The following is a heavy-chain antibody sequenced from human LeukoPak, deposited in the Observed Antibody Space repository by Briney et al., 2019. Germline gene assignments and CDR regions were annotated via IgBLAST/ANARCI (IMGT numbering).Heavy chain of an antibody. J-gene: IGHJ6*02. V-gene: IGHV1-8*01. Sequence: GASVKVSCKASGYTFTSYDINWVRQATGQGLEWMGWMNPNSGNTGYAQKFQGRVTMTRNTSISTAYMELSSLRSEDTAVYYCARLYYDSSGYYLLYYYYYGMDVWGQGTTVIVSS. CDR2: MNPNSGNT. D-gene: IGHD3-22*01. CDR1: GYTFTSYD. CDR3: ARLYYDSSGYYLLYYYYYGMDV.